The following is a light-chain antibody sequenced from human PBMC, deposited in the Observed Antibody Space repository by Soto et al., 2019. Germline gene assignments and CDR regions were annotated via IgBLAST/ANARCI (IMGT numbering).Light chain of an antibody. CDR3: QQRSNWPRT. V-gene: IGKV3-11*01. J-gene: IGKJ1*01. CDR2: DAS. Sequence: EIVLTQSPATMSLSPGERATLSCRASQSVSTYLAWFPTLPGQAPRLLIYDASNRATVIPARFIAILSRPAFTLTISSLEPEDLPVYSCQQRSNWPRTFAQLTKLDIK. CDR1: QSVSTY.